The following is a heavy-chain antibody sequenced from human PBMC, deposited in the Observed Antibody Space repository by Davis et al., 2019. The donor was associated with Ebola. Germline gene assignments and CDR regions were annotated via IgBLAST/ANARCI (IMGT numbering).Heavy chain of an antibody. Sequence: PGGSLRLSCAASGFLFSAYSMNWVRQAPGKGLEWVTYITKGSDAIHYADSVKGRFTVSRDNAKNSLFLQMNSLRDEDSAVYYCARDYIFAFDFWGQGTQVTVSS. D-gene: IGHD4-11*01. J-gene: IGHJ4*02. CDR2: ITKGSDAI. V-gene: IGHV3-48*02. CDR1: GFLFSAYS. CDR3: ARDYIFAFDF.